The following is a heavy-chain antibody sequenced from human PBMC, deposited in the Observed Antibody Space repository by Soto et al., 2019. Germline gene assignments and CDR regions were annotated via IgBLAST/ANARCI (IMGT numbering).Heavy chain of an antibody. J-gene: IGHJ4*01. Sequence: EVQLLDSGGGLVQPGGSLRLSCAASGLTFSNFAMSWVRQAPGKGLEWVSTISGSGTFTYYADSVKGRFTISRDNSKNTLYLQMNSLRAEDTAVYYCARGMVLSAPGPFDFWGHGTLVTVSS. D-gene: IGHD2-21*02. CDR2: ISGSGTFT. V-gene: IGHV3-23*01. CDR1: GLTFSNFA. CDR3: ARGMVLSAPGPFDF.